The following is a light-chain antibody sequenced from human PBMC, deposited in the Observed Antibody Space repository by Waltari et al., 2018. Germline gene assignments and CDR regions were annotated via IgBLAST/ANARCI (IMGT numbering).Light chain of an antibody. V-gene: IGKV2D-29*02. Sequence: DIVMTQIQLSLPVPPGEPASIPCRSSESLLHSNGNTYLHWYLQKPGQSPRLLIYKVTNRESGVPDRFSGSGSGTDFTLKISRVEPEDVGFYYCMQSTKDPRTFGQGTKVEIK. CDR3: MQSTKDPRT. CDR2: KVT. J-gene: IGKJ1*01. CDR1: ESLLHSNGNTY.